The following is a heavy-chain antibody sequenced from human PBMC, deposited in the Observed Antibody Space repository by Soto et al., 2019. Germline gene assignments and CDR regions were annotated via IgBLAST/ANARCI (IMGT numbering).Heavy chain of an antibody. CDR1: AGSFSHYY. J-gene: IGHJ3*02. V-gene: IGHV4-34*01. Sequence: QVQQQPWGAGRLKPSETLSLTCTVYAGSFSHYYWNWIRQSPGKGLEWIGKIKHGGSSSYNPSLRSRVSISVDMSKNQFSLTVSSVTAADTAVYYCARGGSSDWQVALDIWGQGTMVPVSS. CDR3: ARGGSSDWQVALDI. CDR2: IKHGGSS. D-gene: IGHD6-19*01.